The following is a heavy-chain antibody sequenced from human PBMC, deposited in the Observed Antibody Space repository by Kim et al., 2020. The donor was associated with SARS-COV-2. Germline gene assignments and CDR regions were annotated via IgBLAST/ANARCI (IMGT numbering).Heavy chain of an antibody. CDR2: TSASGVST. CDR3: AKDVRCCSDISCYNDV. Sequence: GGSLRLSCAASGFTFNRYAMSWVRQAPGKGLEWVSGTSASGVSTYFADSVRGRFTISRDNSKTTLYLQMNSLRAEDTAVYYCAKDVRCCSDISCYNDVWGQGTTVTVSS. D-gene: IGHD2-2*02. V-gene: IGHV3-23*01. CDR1: GFTFNRYA. J-gene: IGHJ6*02.